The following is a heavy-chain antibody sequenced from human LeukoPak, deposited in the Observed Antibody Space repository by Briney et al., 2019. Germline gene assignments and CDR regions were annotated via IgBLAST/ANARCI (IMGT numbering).Heavy chain of an antibody. Sequence: PGGSLRLSCAASGFTFSSYEMNWVRQAPGKGLEWVSYISSSGTTIYYADSVKGRFTISRDNAKNSLYLQMNSLRAEETAVSYCAREEGGSYVHFDYWGQGTLVTVSS. D-gene: IGHD1-26*01. CDR1: GFTFSSYE. V-gene: IGHV3-48*03. CDR2: ISSSGTTI. J-gene: IGHJ4*02. CDR3: AREEGGSYVHFDY.